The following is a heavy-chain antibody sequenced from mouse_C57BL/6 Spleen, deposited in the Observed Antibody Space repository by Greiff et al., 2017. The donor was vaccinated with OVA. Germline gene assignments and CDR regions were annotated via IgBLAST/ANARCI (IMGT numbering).Heavy chain of an antibody. V-gene: IGHV1-81*01. CDR2: IYPRSGNT. CDR3: ARERGLDYAMDY. D-gene: IGHD2-4*01. CDR1: GYTFTSYG. J-gene: IGHJ4*01. Sequence: QVQLQQSGAELARPGASVKLSCTASGYTFTSYGISWVKQRTGQGLEWIGEIYPRSGNTYYNEKFKGKATLTADKSSSTAYMELRSLTSEDSAVYFCARERGLDYAMDYWGQGTSVTVSS.